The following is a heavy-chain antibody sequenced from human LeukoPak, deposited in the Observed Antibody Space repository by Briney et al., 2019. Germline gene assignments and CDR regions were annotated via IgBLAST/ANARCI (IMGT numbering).Heavy chain of an antibody. D-gene: IGHD3-22*01. CDR1: GQTFTTHG. CDR3: ARGGGDSSGYYPRYFDY. J-gene: IGHJ4*02. CDR2: ICAGKANT. V-gene: IGHV1-18*01. Sequence: ASETVSPTPSGQTFTTHGVGWVRQAPAKEREGMGWICAGKANTKHAHHVQGRLTMTTDTSTSTAYMELRSLRSDDTAVYYCARGGGDSSGYYPRYFDYWGQGTLVTVSS.